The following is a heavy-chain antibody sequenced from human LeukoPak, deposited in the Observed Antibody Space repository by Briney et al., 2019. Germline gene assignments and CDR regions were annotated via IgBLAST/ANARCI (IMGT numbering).Heavy chain of an antibody. Sequence: SVKVSCKASGYTFTGYYMHWVRQAPGQGLEWMGWINPNSGGTNYAQKFQGRVTMTRDTSISTAYMELSRLRSDDTAVYYCAVDSSGYYFPDHDAFDIWGQGTMVTVSS. J-gene: IGHJ3*02. CDR3: AVDSSGYYFPDHDAFDI. CDR1: GYTFTGYY. CDR2: INPNSGGT. D-gene: IGHD3-22*01. V-gene: IGHV1-2*02.